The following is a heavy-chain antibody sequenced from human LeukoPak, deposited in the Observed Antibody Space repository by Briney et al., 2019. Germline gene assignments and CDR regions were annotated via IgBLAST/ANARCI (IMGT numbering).Heavy chain of an antibody. V-gene: IGHV4-30-4*01. CDR2: IYYSGST. Sequence: SETLSLTCTVSGGSISSGDYYWSWIRQPPGKGLEWIGYIYYSGSTYYNPSLKSRVTISVDTSKNQFSLKLSSVTAADTAVYYCARGDAVVVAAFFDYWGQGTLVTVSS. J-gene: IGHJ4*02. CDR1: GGSISSGDYY. CDR3: ARGDAVVVAAFFDY. D-gene: IGHD2-15*01.